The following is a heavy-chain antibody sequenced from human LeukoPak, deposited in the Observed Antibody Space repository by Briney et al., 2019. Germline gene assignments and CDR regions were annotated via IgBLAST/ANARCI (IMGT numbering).Heavy chain of an antibody. CDR1: GFTFSSYV. CDR3: ARDRDVVGGSEGMDV. V-gene: IGHV3-23*01. CDR2: ISGSGGST. D-gene: IGHD5-12*01. J-gene: IGHJ6*02. Sequence: PGGSLRLSCAASGFTFSSYVMSWVRQAPGKGLEWVSGISGSGGSTYYADSVKGRFTISRDNSKNTLYLQMNSLRAEDTAVYYCARDRDVVGGSEGMDVWGQGTTVTVSS.